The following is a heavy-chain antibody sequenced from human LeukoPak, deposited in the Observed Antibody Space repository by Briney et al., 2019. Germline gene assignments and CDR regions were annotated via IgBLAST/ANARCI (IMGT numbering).Heavy chain of an antibody. CDR1: GFTFSDYY. J-gene: IGHJ4*02. CDR3: ARWSGNGFFDY. Sequence: GGSLRLSCAASGFTFSDYYMSWIRQAPGKGLEWVSYISSSSSYTNYADSVKGRFTMSRDNAKNSLFLQMNSLRADDMAVYYCARWSGNGFFDYWGQGTLVTVSS. CDR2: ISSSSSYT. D-gene: IGHD2-8*01. V-gene: IGHV3-11*03.